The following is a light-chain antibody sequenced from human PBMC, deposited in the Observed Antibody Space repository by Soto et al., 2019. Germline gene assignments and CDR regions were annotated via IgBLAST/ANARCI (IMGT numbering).Light chain of an antibody. CDR1: QSVAGS. Sequence: EIVMTQSPATLSVSPGERAILSCRASQSVAGSLAWYQQKPGQAPRLLIYGASTRATGIPARFSGSGRGSGTDFTLTISSLQPEDFAVYYCLQDYNLPITFGQGTRLEIK. V-gene: IGKV3D-15*02. J-gene: IGKJ5*01. CDR2: GAS. CDR3: LQDYNLPIT.